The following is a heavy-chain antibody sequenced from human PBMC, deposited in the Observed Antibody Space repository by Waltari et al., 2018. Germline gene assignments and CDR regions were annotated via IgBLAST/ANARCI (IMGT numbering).Heavy chain of an antibody. CDR3: ARLPRRYYYDSSATGIDY. D-gene: IGHD3-22*01. CDR2: VYYTGST. CDR1: GASISSSSYF. Sequence: QVQLQESGPGLVKPSETLSLTCTVSGASISSSSYFWGWIRQPPGGGLEWIGGVYYTGSTYYKPSLQSRVTISVDTSKNQVSLTVSSVTAADTAVYFCARLPRRYYYDSSATGIDYWGQGTLVTVSS. J-gene: IGHJ4*02. V-gene: IGHV4-39*01.